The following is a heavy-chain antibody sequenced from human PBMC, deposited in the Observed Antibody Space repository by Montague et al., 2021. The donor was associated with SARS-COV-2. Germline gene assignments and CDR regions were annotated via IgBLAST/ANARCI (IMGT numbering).Heavy chain of an antibody. J-gene: IGHJ4*02. D-gene: IGHD3-3*01. Sequence: SETPSLTCTVSGGSISSSSYFWGWIRQPPGKGLEWIGSIYYSGSTYYNPSLKSRVTISVDTSKNQFSLKLSSVTAADTAVFYCARKTSRGLTIFGVVTASYCFDYWGQGTLVTVSS. V-gene: IGHV4-39*01. CDR2: IYYSGST. CDR1: GGSISSSSYF. CDR3: ARKTSRGLTIFGVVTASYCFDY.